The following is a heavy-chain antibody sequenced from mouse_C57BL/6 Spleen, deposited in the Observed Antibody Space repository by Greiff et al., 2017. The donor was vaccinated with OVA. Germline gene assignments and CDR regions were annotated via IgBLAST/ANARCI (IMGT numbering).Heavy chain of an antibody. Sequence: VKLQESGAELARPGASVKLSCKASGYTFTSYGISWVKQRTGQGLEWIGEIYPRSGNTYYNEKFKGKATLTADKSSSTAYMELRSLTSEDSAVYFCARKGDYGSSTMDYWGQGTSVTVSS. D-gene: IGHD1-1*01. J-gene: IGHJ4*01. CDR1: GYTFTSYG. CDR3: ARKGDYGSSTMDY. CDR2: IYPRSGNT. V-gene: IGHV1-81*01.